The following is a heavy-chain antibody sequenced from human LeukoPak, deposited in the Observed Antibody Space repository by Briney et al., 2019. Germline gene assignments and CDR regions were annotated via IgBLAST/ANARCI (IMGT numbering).Heavy chain of an antibody. CDR2: IYYSGST. V-gene: IGHV4-59*08. Sequence: SETLSLTCTVSGGSISSYYWSWIRQPPGKGPEWIGYIYYSGSTNYNPSLKSRVTISVDTSKNQFSLKLSSVTAADTAVYYCARRFYDSSGYYYTYWYFDLWGRGTLVTVSS. CDR1: GGSISSYY. CDR3: ARRFYDSSGYYYTYWYFDL. J-gene: IGHJ2*01. D-gene: IGHD3-22*01.